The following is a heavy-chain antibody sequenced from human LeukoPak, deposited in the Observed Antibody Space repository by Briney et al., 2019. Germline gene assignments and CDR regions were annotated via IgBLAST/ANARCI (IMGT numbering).Heavy chain of an antibody. D-gene: IGHD2-15*01. J-gene: IGHJ4*02. CDR2: ISYSGSP. V-gene: IGHV4-59*08. CDR3: TRRKGCNGGSRYGDTFDY. Sequence: PSETLSLTCTVSGGSINSYYWSWIRQPPGKGLEWIGYISYSGSPYYNPSLKSRVAMSIDTSKNQFSLTLSSVTAADTAVYYCTRRKGCNGGSRYGDTFDYWGQGTLVTVSS. CDR1: GGSINSYY.